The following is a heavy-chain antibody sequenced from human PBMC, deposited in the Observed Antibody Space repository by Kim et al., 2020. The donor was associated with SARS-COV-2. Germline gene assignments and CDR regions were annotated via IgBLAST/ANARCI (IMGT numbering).Heavy chain of an antibody. CDR3: AREPPRTAGTYY. J-gene: IGHJ4*02. Sequence: YYADSVKGRFTIARDNANNSLYLQMNSLRAEDTAVYYCAREPPRTAGTYYWGQGTLVTVSS. D-gene: IGHD6-13*01. V-gene: IGHV3-21*01.